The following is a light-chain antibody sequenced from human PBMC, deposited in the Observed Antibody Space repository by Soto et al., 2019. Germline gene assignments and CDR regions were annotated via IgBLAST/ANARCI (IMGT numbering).Light chain of an antibody. Sequence: DIQMTQSPSTLSASVGDRVTITCRASQSSSSWLAWYQQKPGKAHKLLIYKASSLESGVPSRFSGSGSGTEFTLTISSLQPDDFATYYCQQYNSYPKTFGQGTKLEIK. J-gene: IGKJ2*01. CDR2: KAS. CDR3: QQYNSYPKT. CDR1: QSSSSW. V-gene: IGKV1-5*03.